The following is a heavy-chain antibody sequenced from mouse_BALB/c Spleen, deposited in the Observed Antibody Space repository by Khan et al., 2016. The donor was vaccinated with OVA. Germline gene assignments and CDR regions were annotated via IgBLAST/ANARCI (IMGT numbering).Heavy chain of an antibody. CDR1: GDSITSGY. J-gene: IGHJ3*01. D-gene: IGHD1-1*01. V-gene: IGHV3-8*02. Sequence: EVKLLESGPSLVKPSQTLSLTCSVTGDSITSGYWNWIRKFPGNKLEYMGYISYIGNTYYNPSLKSRISITRDTSKNQYYLQLNSVTTEDTATFYWACELRGFTYWGQGTLVTVSA. CDR3: ACELRGFTY. CDR2: ISYIGNT.